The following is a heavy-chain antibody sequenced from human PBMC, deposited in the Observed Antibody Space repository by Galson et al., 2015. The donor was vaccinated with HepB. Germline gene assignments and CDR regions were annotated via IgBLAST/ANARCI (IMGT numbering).Heavy chain of an antibody. Sequence: SLRLSCAASGFTFSSYAMSWVRQAPGKGLEWVSAISGSGGSTYYADSVKGRFTISRDNSKNTLYLQMNSLRAEDTAVYYCANAEGYYDSSGWNDWGQGTLVTVSS. V-gene: IGHV3-23*01. CDR3: ANAEGYYDSSGWND. D-gene: IGHD3-22*01. CDR1: GFTFSSYA. CDR2: ISGSGGST. J-gene: IGHJ4*02.